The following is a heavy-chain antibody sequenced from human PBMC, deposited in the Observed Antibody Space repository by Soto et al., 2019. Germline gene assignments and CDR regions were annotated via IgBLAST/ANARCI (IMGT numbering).Heavy chain of an antibody. D-gene: IGHD3-22*01. J-gene: IGHJ4*02. CDR2: ISSSGSTI. CDR3: APQTYYYDSSGPGR. CDR1: GFTFSSYE. Sequence: EVQLVESGGGLVQPGGSLRLSCAASGFTFSSYEMNWVRQAPGKGLEWVSYISSSGSTIYYADSVKGRFTISRDNAKNSLYLQMNSLRAEDTAVYYCAPQTYYYDSSGPGRWGQGTLVTVSS. V-gene: IGHV3-48*03.